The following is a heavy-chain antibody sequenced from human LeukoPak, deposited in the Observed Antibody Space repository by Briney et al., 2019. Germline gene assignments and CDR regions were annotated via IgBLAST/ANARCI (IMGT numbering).Heavy chain of an antibody. CDR2: INPDGSGA. J-gene: IGHJ4*02. CDR1: GFTFSSYW. D-gene: IGHD6-13*01. CDR3: ARWDWVAAAGTNG. V-gene: IGHV3-74*01. Sequence: GGSLRLPCAASGFTFSSYWMHWVRQAPGKGLVWVSRINPDGSGASYADSVKGRFTISRDNAKNSLYLQMNSLRAEDTAVYYCARWDWVAAAGTNGWGQGTLVTVSS.